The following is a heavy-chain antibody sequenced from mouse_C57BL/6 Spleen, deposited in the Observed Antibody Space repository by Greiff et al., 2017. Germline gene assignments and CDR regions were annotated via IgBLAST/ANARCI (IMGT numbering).Heavy chain of an antibody. CDR3: ARVDYGYSWFAY. D-gene: IGHD2-2*01. Sequence: EVQLQESGPGLVKPSQSLSLTCSVTGYSITSGYYWNWIRQFPGNKLEWMGYISYDGSNNYNPSLKNRISITRDTSKNQFFLKLNSVTTEDTATYYCARVDYGYSWFAYWGQGTLVTVSA. CDR1: GYSITSGYY. J-gene: IGHJ3*01. CDR2: ISYDGSN. V-gene: IGHV3-6*01.